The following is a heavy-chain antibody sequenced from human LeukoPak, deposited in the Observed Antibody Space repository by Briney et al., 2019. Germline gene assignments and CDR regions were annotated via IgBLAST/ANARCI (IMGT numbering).Heavy chain of an antibody. CDR2: INPNSGGT. Sequence: ASEKVSCKASGYTFTSYGISWVRQAPGQGLEWMGWINPNSGGTKYAQKFQGRVTMTRDTSISTAYMELSSLTSDDTALYYCATDGAVAGTAYPEYWGQGTLVTVSS. V-gene: IGHV1-2*02. J-gene: IGHJ4*02. CDR1: GYTFTSYG. CDR3: ATDGAVAGTAYPEY. D-gene: IGHD6-19*01.